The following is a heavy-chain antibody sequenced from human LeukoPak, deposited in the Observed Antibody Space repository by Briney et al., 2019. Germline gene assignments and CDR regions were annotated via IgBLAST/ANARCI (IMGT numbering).Heavy chain of an antibody. V-gene: IGHV1-18*01. CDR2: ISSYNGNT. D-gene: IGHD3-10*01. J-gene: IGHJ4*02. CDR1: GYTFTSYG. CDR3: AGEEVITMVRGVIIKAFDY. Sequence: GSVTVSCKASGYTFTSYGINWVRQAPGQGLEWMGWISSYNGNTNYAQKLQGRVTMTTDTSTTTGYLELSRLRSDDTAVYYCAGEEVITMVRGVIIKAFDYWGQGTLVTVSS.